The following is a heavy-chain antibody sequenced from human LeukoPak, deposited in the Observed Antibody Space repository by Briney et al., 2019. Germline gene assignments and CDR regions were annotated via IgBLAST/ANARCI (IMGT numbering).Heavy chain of an antibody. CDR1: GGPISNYY. Sequence: SETLSLTCTVSGGPISNYYWSWIRQPPGKGLEWIGYIYYSGSTNYNPSLKSRVTISVDTSKNQFSLRLSSVTAADTAVYYCARSPRGTKTYFDYWGQGTLVTVSP. V-gene: IGHV4-59*01. CDR3: ARSPRGTKTYFDY. D-gene: IGHD1-14*01. J-gene: IGHJ4*02. CDR2: IYYSGST.